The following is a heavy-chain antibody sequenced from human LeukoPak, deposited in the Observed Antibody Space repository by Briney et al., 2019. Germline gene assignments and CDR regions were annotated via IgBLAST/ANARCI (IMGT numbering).Heavy chain of an antibody. CDR1: GGSFSGYY. Sequence: SETLSLTCAVYGGSFSGYYWSWIRQPPGKGLEWIGEINHSGSTNYNPSLKSRVTISVDTSKNQFSLKLSSVTAADTAVYYCARVGTTVTPTAYYYFDYWGQGTLVTVSS. CDR3: ARVGTTVTPTAYYYFDY. V-gene: IGHV4-34*01. D-gene: IGHD4-17*01. CDR2: INHSGST. J-gene: IGHJ4*02.